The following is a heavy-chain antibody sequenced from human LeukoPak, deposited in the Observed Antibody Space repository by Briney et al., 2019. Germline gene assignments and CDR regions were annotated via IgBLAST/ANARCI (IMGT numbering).Heavy chain of an antibody. V-gene: IGHV4-39*01. CDR3: SRRGTTSSIGWFDP. CDR1: GASIRSSTHY. D-gene: IGHD3-16*01. Sequence: SGTLSRTCSVSGASIRSSTHYWAWLRQAPGTGLEWVGSIFYSGDTYYNPSLRSRLTIAVDTSKNQFSLNLASVTASDTGTYFCSRRGTTSSIGWFDPWGQGSPVIVSS. CDR2: IFYSGDT. J-gene: IGHJ5*02.